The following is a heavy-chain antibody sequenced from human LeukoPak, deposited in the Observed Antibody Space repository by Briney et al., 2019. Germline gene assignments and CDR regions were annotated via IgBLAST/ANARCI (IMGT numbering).Heavy chain of an antibody. CDR1: GGSISSYY. CDR3: ARHSSSGYCAFDI. J-gene: IGHJ3*02. Sequence: PSETLSLTCTVSGGSISSYYWSWIRQPPGKGLEWIGYIYYSGSTNYNPSLKSRVTTSVDTSKNQFSLKLSSVTAADTAVYYCARHSSSGYCAFDIWGQGTMVTVSS. CDR2: IYYSGST. V-gene: IGHV4-59*08. D-gene: IGHD5-12*01.